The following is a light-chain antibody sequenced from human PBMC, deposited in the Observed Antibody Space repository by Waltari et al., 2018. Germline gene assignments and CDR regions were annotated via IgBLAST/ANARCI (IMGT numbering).Light chain of an antibody. CDR3: QQRYNWPPT. CDR1: QSVGAH. Sequence: EIVLTQSPATLSLSPGERATLSCRASQSVGAHLAWYQQIAGQAPRLLIYDASNRATGIPAMYSGSGSGADFTITIRSLEPEDCAVYYCQQRYNWPPTFGGGTKVEIE. V-gene: IGKV3-11*01. CDR2: DAS. J-gene: IGKJ4*01.